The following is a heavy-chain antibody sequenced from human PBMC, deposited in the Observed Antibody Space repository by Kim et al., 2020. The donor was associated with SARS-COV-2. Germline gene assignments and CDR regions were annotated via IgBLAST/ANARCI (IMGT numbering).Heavy chain of an antibody. J-gene: IGHJ6*02. CDR3: ARAQNWNDDRYYYYGMDV. CDR1: GGTFSSYA. V-gene: IGHV1-69*13. Sequence: SVKVSCKASGGTFSSYAISWVRQAPGQGLEWMGGIIPIFGTANYAQKFQGRVTITADESTSTAYMELSSLRSEDTAVYYCARAQNWNDDRYYYYGMDVWGQGTTVTVSS. D-gene: IGHD1-1*01. CDR2: IIPIFGTA.